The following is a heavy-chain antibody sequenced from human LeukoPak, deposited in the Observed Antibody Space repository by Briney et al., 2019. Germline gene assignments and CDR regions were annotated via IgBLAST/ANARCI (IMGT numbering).Heavy chain of an antibody. Sequence: PGGSLRLSCAASGFTFSDYYMSWIRQAPGKGLEWVSYISSSGSTIYYADSVKGRFTISRDNAKDSLYLQMNSLRAEDTAVYYCAREGAHYYDRSGYIDYWGQGTLVTVSS. D-gene: IGHD3-22*01. CDR3: AREGAHYYDRSGYIDY. CDR2: ISSSGSTI. CDR1: GFTFSDYY. J-gene: IGHJ4*02. V-gene: IGHV3-11*01.